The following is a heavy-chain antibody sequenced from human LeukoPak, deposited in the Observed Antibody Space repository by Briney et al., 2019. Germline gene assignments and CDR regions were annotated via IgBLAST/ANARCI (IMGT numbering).Heavy chain of an antibody. CDR1: GFTFSDCY. J-gene: IGHJ4*02. V-gene: IGHV3-11*01. CDR3: ARSLQWLVTLFDY. Sequence: PGGSLRLSCAASGFTFSDCYMSWIRQAPGKGLEWVSYISSSGSTIYYADSVKGRFTISRDNAKNSLYLQMNSLRAEDTAVYYCARSLQWLVTLFDYWGQGTLVTVSS. D-gene: IGHD6-19*01. CDR2: ISSSGSTI.